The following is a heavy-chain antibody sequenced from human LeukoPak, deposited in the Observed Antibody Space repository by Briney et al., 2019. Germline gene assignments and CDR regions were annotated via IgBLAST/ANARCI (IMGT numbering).Heavy chain of an antibody. Sequence: PGGSLRLSCAASGFIFSTYEMNWVRQAPGKGLEWLSYISYNSRSIYYADSVKGRFTISRDNAKNTLYLQMNSLRAEDTAVYYCARDLGYGSYYYYYYMDVWGKGTTVTVSS. CDR1: GFIFSTYE. V-gene: IGHV3-48*03. CDR2: ISYNSRSI. CDR3: ARDLGYGSYYYYYYMDV. J-gene: IGHJ6*03. D-gene: IGHD3-10*01.